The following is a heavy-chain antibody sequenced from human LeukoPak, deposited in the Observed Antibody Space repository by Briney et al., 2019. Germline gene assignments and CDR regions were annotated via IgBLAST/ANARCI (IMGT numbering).Heavy chain of an antibody. J-gene: IGHJ4*02. CDR3: ARAGWFSTTWHFDY. CDR1: GGSIRSYF. Sequence: PSETLSLTCTVSGGSIRSYFWSWIRLPPGKGLGWIGYIYYSGSTNYNPSLKSRVTISVDTSKNQFSLKLTSVTAADTAVYYCARAGWFSTTWHFDYWGQGILVTVSS. D-gene: IGHD6-19*01. V-gene: IGHV4-59*01. CDR2: IYYSGST.